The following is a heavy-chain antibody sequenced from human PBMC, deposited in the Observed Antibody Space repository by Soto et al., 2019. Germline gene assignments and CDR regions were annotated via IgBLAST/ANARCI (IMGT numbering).Heavy chain of an antibody. Sequence: EVQLVESGGGLVQPGGSLRLSCAASGFTLSGRSMHWVRQAPGKGLVWVSGIDNAGTDSTYADSVKGRFTSSRDNAKNMLYLQMTRLRVEDTGVYYCARGWFGPDVWGKGTTVTVSS. CDR2: IDNAGTDS. D-gene: IGHD3-10*01. J-gene: IGHJ6*04. V-gene: IGHV3-74*01. CDR3: ARGWFGPDV. CDR1: GFTLSGRS.